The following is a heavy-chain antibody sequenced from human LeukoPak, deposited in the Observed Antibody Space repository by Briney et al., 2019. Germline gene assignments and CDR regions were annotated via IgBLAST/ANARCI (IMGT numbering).Heavy chain of an antibody. CDR3: ARAIAGTLIFDY. Sequence: VASVKVSCKASGYTFTSFYMHWVRQAPGQGLEWMGIINPSGGSTSYAQKFQGRVTMTRDTSTCTVYMELSSLRSEDTAVYYCARAIAGTLIFDYWGQGTLVTVSS. CDR2: INPSGGST. D-gene: IGHD6-13*01. V-gene: IGHV1-46*01. J-gene: IGHJ4*02. CDR1: GYTFTSFY.